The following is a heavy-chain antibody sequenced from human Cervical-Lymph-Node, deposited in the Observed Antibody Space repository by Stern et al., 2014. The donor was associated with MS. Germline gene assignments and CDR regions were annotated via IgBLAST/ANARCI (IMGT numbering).Heavy chain of an antibody. J-gene: IGHJ4*02. D-gene: IGHD1/OR15-1a*01. V-gene: IGHV2-5*02. Sequence: QVTLKESGPTLVKPTQTLTLTCTFSGFSPSTSAVGVGWIRQPPGKALEWLAPIYWDDDKRYSPSLKSRLTITKDTSKNQVVLTMTNMDPVDTATYYCAHSGKRNSPFDYWGQGTLVTVSS. CDR1: GFSPSTSAVG. CDR3: AHSGKRNSPFDY. CDR2: IYWDDDK.